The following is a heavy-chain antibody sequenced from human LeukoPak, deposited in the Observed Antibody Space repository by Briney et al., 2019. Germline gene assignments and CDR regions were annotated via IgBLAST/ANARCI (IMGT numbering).Heavy chain of an antibody. CDR2: IYYSGST. V-gene: IGHV4-59*08. D-gene: IGHD3-22*01. CDR1: GGSISSYY. J-gene: IGHJ4*01. Sequence: PSETLSLTCTVSGGSISSYYWSWIRQPPGKGLEWIGYIYYSGSTNYNPSLKSRVTISVDTSKNQFSLKLSSVTAADAAVYYCASQYYYDTSGYPSGYFDYWGQGTLVTVSS. CDR3: ASQYYYDTSGYPSGYFDY.